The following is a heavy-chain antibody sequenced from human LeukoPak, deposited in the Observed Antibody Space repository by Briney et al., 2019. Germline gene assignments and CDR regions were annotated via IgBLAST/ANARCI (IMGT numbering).Heavy chain of an antibody. CDR2: INSDGSST. V-gene: IGHV3-74*01. CDR3: ARAFIVGINWFDP. CDR1: GFTFSSYW. Sequence: PGGSLRLSCAASGFTFSSYWMNWARQAPGKGLVWVSRINSDGSSTSYADSAKGRFTISRDNAKNTLYLQMNSLGAEDTAVYYCARAFIVGINWFDPWGQGTLVTVSS. D-gene: IGHD1-26*01. J-gene: IGHJ5*02.